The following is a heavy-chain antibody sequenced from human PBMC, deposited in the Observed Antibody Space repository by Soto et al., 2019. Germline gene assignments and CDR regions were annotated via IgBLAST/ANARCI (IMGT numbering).Heavy chain of an antibody. CDR1: GGSISSGDYY. CDR2: IYYSGST. V-gene: IGHV4-30-4*01. J-gene: IGHJ6*02. CDR3: ARGLPFRNYYYYGMDV. Sequence: SSETLSLTCTVSGGSISSGDYYWSWIRQPPGKGLEWIGYIYYSGSTYYNPSLKSRVTISVDTSKNQFSLKLSSVTAADTAVYYCARGLPFRNYYYYGMDVWGQGTTVTVSS.